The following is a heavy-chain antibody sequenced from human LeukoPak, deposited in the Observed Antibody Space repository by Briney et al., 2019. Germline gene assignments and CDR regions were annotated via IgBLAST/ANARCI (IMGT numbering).Heavy chain of an antibody. CDR1: GFTFSSYS. D-gene: IGHD3-16*01. V-gene: IGHV3-21*04. CDR2: ISSSSSYI. Sequence: GGSLRLSCAASGFTFSSYSMNWVRQAPGKGLEWVSSISSSSSYIYYGDSVKGRFTISRDNAKNSLYLQMNSLRAEDMALYYCEKSSGGGVMAPYYFDYWGQGTLVPVSP. CDR3: EKSSGGGVMAPYYFDY. J-gene: IGHJ4*02.